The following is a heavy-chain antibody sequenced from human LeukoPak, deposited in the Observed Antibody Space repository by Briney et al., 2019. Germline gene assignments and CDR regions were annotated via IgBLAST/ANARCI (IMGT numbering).Heavy chain of an antibody. D-gene: IGHD6-19*01. CDR1: GGSFSGYY. CDR2: INHSGGT. CDR3: ARGPRIAVASNWFDP. J-gene: IGHJ5*02. Sequence: SETLSLTCAVYGGSFSGYYWSWIRQPPGKGLEWIGEINHSGGTNYNPSLKSRVTISVDTSKSQFSLKLSSVTAADTAVYYCARGPRIAVASNWFDPWGQGTLVTVSS. V-gene: IGHV4-34*01.